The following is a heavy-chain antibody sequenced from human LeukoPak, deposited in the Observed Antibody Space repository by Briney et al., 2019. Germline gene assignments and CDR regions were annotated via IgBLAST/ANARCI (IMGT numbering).Heavy chain of an antibody. V-gene: IGHV1-46*01. Sequence: ASVKVSCKASGYTFTSYGISWVRQATGQGLEWMGIINPSGASTGYAQNLQGRLTMTRDMSTSTVYMELSRLRSEDTAVYFCARGRTTDYYDSSGFSPRDYWGQGTLDNVSA. CDR1: GYTFTSYG. D-gene: IGHD3-22*01. CDR2: INPSGAST. CDR3: ARGRTTDYYDSSGFSPRDY. J-gene: IGHJ4*02.